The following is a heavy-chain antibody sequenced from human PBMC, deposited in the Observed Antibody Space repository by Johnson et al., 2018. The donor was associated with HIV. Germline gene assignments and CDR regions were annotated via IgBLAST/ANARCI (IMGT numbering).Heavy chain of an antibody. CDR2: ISGSGGST. V-gene: IGHV3-23*04. D-gene: IGHD6-19*01. CDR3: AKDQGKAVAAPDAFDI. J-gene: IGHJ3*02. CDR1: GFTFSSYA. Sequence: MQLVESGGGVVQPGGSLRLSCAASGFTFSSYAMSWVRQAPGKGLEWVSAISGSGGSTYYADSVKGRFTISRDNSKNTLYLQMNSLRAEDTAVYYCAKDQGKAVAAPDAFDIWGQGTMVTVSS.